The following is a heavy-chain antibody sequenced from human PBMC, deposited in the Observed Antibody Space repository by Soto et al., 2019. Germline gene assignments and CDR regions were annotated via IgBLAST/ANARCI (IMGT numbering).Heavy chain of an antibody. CDR1: GGSISSYY. CDR2: IYYSGST. D-gene: IGHD2-8*02. Sequence: SETLSLTCTVSGGSISSYYWSWIRQPPGKGLEWIGYIYYSGSTNYNPSLKSRVTISVDTSKNQFSLKLNSMTAADTALYYCTRDLNHDTGPWGQGTQVTVPQ. V-gene: IGHV4-59*08. J-gene: IGHJ5*02. CDR3: TRDLNHDTGP.